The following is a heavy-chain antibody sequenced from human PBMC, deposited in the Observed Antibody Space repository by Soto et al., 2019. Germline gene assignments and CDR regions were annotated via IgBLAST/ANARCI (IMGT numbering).Heavy chain of an antibody. CDR2: IYHRGST. J-gene: IGHJ6*02. CDR1: GGSISISSYY. CDR3: ATPLGGTYYYGMDV. Sequence: SETLSLTCTVSGGSISISSYYWGWIRQPPGKGLERIGSIYHRGSTYYNPTLKSQDNISVDTSKNQFSLKLSSVTAADTAVYYCATPLGGTYYYGMDVWGQGTTVT. V-gene: IGHV4-39*01.